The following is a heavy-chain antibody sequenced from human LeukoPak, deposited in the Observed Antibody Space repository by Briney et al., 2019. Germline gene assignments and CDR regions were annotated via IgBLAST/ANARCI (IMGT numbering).Heavy chain of an antibody. J-gene: IGHJ4*02. CDR1: GGSISSGTYY. Sequence: SETLSLTCTVSGGSISSGTYYWSWIRQPAGKGLEWIGRIYTSGNTNYNPSLKSRVTISVDTSKNQFSLKLSSVIAADTAVYYCARDRDCGGDCSTFDYWGQGTLVTVSS. D-gene: IGHD2-21*02. CDR3: ARDRDCGGDCSTFDY. V-gene: IGHV4-61*02. CDR2: IYTSGNT.